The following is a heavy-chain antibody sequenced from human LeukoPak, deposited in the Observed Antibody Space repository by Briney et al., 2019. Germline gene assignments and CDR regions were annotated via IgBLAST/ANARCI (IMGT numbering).Heavy chain of an antibody. Sequence: ASVKVSCKASGYTFTGDYMHWVRQAPGQGLEWMGWINPNSGGTNYAQKFQGRVTMTRDTSISTAYMELSRLRSDDTAVYYCARARRIAVAVYDYWGQGTLVTVSS. CDR2: INPNSGGT. CDR1: GYTFTGDY. J-gene: IGHJ4*02. V-gene: IGHV1-2*02. CDR3: ARARRIAVAVYDY. D-gene: IGHD6-19*01.